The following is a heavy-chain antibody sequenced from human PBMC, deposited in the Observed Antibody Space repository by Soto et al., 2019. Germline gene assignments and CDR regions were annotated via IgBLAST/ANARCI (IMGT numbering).Heavy chain of an antibody. V-gene: IGHV1-69*02. Sequence: ASVKVSCKASGYTFTSYTISWVRQAPGQGLDWMGRIIPILGIANYAQKFQGRVTITADKSTSTAYMELSSLRSEDTAVYYCARPLPKVVTAIGTYYGMDVWGQGTTVTVSS. CDR3: ARPLPKVVTAIGTYYGMDV. D-gene: IGHD2-21*02. CDR2: IIPILGIA. CDR1: GYTFTSYT. J-gene: IGHJ6*02.